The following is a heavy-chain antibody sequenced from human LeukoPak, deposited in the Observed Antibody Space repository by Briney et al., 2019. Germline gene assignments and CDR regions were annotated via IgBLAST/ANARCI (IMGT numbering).Heavy chain of an antibody. D-gene: IGHD2-2*01. CDR1: GYTFTGYY. CDR3: ARVDLVVDAFDI. Sequence: GASVKVSCKASGYTFTGYYMHWVRQAPGQGLEWMGGIIPIFGTANYAQKFQGRVTITADESTSTAYMELSSLRSEDTAVYYCARVDLVVDAFDIWGQGTMVTVSS. V-gene: IGHV1-69*13. J-gene: IGHJ3*02. CDR2: IIPIFGTA.